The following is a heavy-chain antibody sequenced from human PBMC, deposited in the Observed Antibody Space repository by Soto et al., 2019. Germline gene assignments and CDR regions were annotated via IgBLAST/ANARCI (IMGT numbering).Heavy chain of an antibody. J-gene: IGHJ4*02. V-gene: IGHV4-59*13. CDR3: ARGTGDLHFDS. D-gene: IGHD7-27*01. CDR2: FYYSGST. CDR1: GASINAYY. Sequence: VQLQESGPGLVKSSETLSLSCTVSGASINAYYWGWIRQPPGKGLECVGYFYYSGSTIYNPSLRGRVTTSVDTSKNQFSLKLNSVIAADTAVYYCARGTGDLHFDSWGQGTLVVVSS.